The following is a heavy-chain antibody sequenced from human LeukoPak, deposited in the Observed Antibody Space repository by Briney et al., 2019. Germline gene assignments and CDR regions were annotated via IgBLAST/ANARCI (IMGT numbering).Heavy chain of an antibody. CDR1: GGSFSGYY. V-gene: IGHV4-34*01. CDR2: INHSGST. CDR3: ATRDSSGPLAPWFDP. D-gene: IGHD3-22*01. Sequence: PSETLSLTCAVYGGSFSGYYWSWIRQPPGKGLEWIGEINHSGSTNYNPSLKSRVTISVDTSKNQFSLKLSSVTAADTAVYYCATRDSSGPLAPWFDPWGQGTLVTVSS. J-gene: IGHJ5*02.